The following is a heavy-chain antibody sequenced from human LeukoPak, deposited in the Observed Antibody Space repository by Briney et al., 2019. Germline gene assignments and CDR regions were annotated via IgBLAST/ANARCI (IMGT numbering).Heavy chain of an antibody. CDR1: GYTFTSFG. Sequence: ASVKVSCKASGYTFTSFGISWVRQAPGQGLEWMGWISAYNGNTKYAQKLQDRDTMTTDTSTSTAYMELRSLISDDTAMYYCARDASGYAWNYWGQGTLVTVSS. CDR3: ARDASGYAWNY. V-gene: IGHV1-18*04. J-gene: IGHJ4*02. CDR2: ISAYNGNT. D-gene: IGHD5-12*01.